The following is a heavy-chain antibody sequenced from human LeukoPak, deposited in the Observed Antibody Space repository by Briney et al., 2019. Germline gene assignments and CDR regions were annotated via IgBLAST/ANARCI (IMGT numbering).Heavy chain of an antibody. CDR3: ARSIGSDWSPFDC. CDR1: GFTFSSYW. D-gene: IGHD3-9*01. CDR2: IKHDGSEK. J-gene: IGHJ4*02. V-gene: IGHV3-7*01. Sequence: GGSLRLSCAASGFTFSSYWMSWVRQAPGKGLEWVANIKHDGSEKYYVDSVKGRFTISRDNAKNSLYLQMNSLRAEDTAVYYCARSIGSDWSPFDCWGQGTLVSVSS.